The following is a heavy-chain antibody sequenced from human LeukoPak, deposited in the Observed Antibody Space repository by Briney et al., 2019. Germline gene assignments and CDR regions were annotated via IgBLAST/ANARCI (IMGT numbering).Heavy chain of an antibody. V-gene: IGHV4-38-2*01. CDR2: IYNSGST. J-gene: IGHJ5*01. CDR1: GYSISSGYY. CDR3: ARPNTWITEGFDS. D-gene: IGHD3-16*01. Sequence: ETLSLTCDVSGYSISSGYYWAWIRQSPGKGLEWIASIYNSGSTFYNPSLKSRVALSVDTSKNQFSLKLMSVTAADTAVYYCARPNTWITEGFDSWGQGILVTVSS.